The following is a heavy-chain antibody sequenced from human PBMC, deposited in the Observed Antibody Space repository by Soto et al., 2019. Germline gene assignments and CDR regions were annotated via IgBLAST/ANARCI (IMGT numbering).Heavy chain of an antibody. Sequence: EASVKVSCKASGFTFTSSAVQWVRQARGQRLEWIGWIVVGSGNTNYAQKFQERVTITRDMSTSTAYMELSSLRSEDTAVYYCAADRGWDCSSTSCYSDGRYYYYYGMDVWGQGTTVTVSS. CDR2: IVVGSGNT. D-gene: IGHD2-2*01. V-gene: IGHV1-58*01. CDR1: GFTFTSSA. CDR3: AADRGWDCSSTSCYSDGRYYYYYGMDV. J-gene: IGHJ6*02.